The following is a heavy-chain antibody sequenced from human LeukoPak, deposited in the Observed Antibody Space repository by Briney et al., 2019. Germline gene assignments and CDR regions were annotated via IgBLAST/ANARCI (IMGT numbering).Heavy chain of an antibody. CDR1: GYNFTGYY. D-gene: IGHD1-26*01. CDR2: ISPNSGTT. V-gene: IGHV1-2*02. J-gene: IGHJ4*02. Sequence: ASVKVSCKASGYNFTGYYLHWVRQAPGQGLEWMGWISPNSGTTDYAQKFQGRVTLTRDTSSTTAYMEMTGLTSDDTAVYYCARGGGSWDYWGQGTLVTVSS. CDR3: ARGGGSWDY.